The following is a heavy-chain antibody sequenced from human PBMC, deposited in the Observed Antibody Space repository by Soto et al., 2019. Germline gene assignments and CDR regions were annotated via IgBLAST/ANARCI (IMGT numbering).Heavy chain of an antibody. CDR3: AKGVAAAPYYGMDV. CDR1: GFTFSSYA. J-gene: IGHJ6*02. V-gene: IGHV3-23*01. Sequence: GGSLRLSCAASGFTFSSYAMGWVRQAPGKGLEWASAISGSGGSTYYADSVKGRFTISRDNSKNTLYLQMNSLRAEDTAVYYCAKGVAAAPYYGMDVWGQGTTVTVSS. D-gene: IGHD6-13*01. CDR2: ISGSGGST.